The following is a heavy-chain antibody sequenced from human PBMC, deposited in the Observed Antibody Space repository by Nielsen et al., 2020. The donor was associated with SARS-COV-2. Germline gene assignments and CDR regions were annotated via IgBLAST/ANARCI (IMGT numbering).Heavy chain of an antibody. CDR1: GFTFSSYW. V-gene: IGHV3-74*01. J-gene: IGHJ4*02. CDR2: INSDGSST. CDR3: AKAVTIFGVVIAYFDY. D-gene: IGHD3-3*01. Sequence: GGSLRLSCAASGFTFSSYWMHWVRQAPGKGLVWVSRINSDGSSTSYADSVKGRFTISRDNSKNTLYLQMNSLRAEDTAVYYCAKAVTIFGVVIAYFDYWGQGTLVTVSS.